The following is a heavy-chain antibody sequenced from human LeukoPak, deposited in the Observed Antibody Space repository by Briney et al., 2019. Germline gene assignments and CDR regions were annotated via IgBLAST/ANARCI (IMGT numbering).Heavy chain of an antibody. CDR1: GGTFSSYA. V-gene: IGHV1-69*05. Sequence: SVKVSCKASGGTFSSYAISWVRQAPGKGLEWMGRIIPVFGTANYAQKFQGRVTITTDESTNTAYMELSSLRSEDTAVYYCAREPLRGYYDSSGYYLGSTWGQGTLVTVSS. CDR3: AREPLRGYYDSSGYYLGST. J-gene: IGHJ5*02. D-gene: IGHD3-22*01. CDR2: IIPVFGTA.